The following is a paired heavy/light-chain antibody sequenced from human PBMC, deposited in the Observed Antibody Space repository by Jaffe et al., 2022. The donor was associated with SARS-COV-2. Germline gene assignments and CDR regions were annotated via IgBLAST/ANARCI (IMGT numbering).Light chain of an antibody. J-gene: IGLJ3*02. CDR1: SGSVSTSHF. CDR3: VLYMGRGIDV. V-gene: IGLV8-61*01. Sequence: QTVVTQEPSLSVSPGGTVTLTCGLSSGSVSTSHFPSWYQQTPGRSPRSLIYNTNIRSSGVPDRFFGSILGNKAALIITGAQADDESDYYCVLYMGRGIDVFGGGTKLTVL. CDR2: NTN.
Heavy chain of an antibody. CDR1: GFTFSNYA. V-gene: IGHV3-23*01. CDR3: AKRRRDCHTGCDSGMDV. CDR2: ISSSTGHT. Sequence: EVQLWESGGGLVQPGGSLRLSCAASGFTFSNYAMSWVRQGSGKGLEWISTISSSTGHTYYADFVKGRLSISRDNSKNTLYLQMDSLRAEDTAVYYCAKRRRDCHTGCDSGMDVWGQGITVTVSS. J-gene: IGHJ6*02. D-gene: IGHD2-2*02.